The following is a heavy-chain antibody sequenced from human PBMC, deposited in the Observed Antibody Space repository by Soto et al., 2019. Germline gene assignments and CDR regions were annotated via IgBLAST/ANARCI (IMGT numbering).Heavy chain of an antibody. J-gene: IGHJ6*02. V-gene: IGHV3-23*01. Sequence: GGSLRLSCAASGFTFSKYAMSWVRQAPRKGLEWVSVINPSGGETFYADSVKGRFTISRDNSRSTLYLQMHSLRGEDTAVYYCARVRGGSYKGDYYYYAMDVWGQGTTVTVSS. CDR1: GFTFSKYA. CDR3: ARVRGGSYKGDYYYYAMDV. CDR2: INPSGGET. D-gene: IGHD1-26*01.